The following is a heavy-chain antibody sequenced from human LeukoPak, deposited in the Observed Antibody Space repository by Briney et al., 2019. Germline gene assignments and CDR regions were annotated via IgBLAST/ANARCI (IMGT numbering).Heavy chain of an antibody. CDR1: GFTFSSYI. Sequence: PGGSLRLSCAASGFTFSSYIMSWVRQAPGKGLEWVSGISGVGGSTYYAASVKGRFTISRDNPKNTLYLQMNSLSTEDTAVYYCAKEGVGNRLSYFDYWGQGSLVTVSS. CDR2: ISGVGGST. J-gene: IGHJ4*02. D-gene: IGHD1-26*01. CDR3: AKEGVGNRLSYFDY. V-gene: IGHV3-23*01.